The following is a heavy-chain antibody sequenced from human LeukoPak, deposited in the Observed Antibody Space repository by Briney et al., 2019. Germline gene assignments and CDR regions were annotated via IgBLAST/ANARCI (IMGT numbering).Heavy chain of an antibody. CDR3: ARRRTTMGPHDAFDI. D-gene: IGHD4-4*01. J-gene: IGHJ3*02. CDR2: IIPILGIA. V-gene: IGHV1-69*04. Sequence: ASVKVSCKASGGTFSSYAISWVRQAPGQGLEWMGRIIPILGIANYAQKFQGRVTITADKSTSTAYMELSSLRSEDTAVYYCARRRTTMGPHDAFDIWGQGTMVTVSS. CDR1: GGTFSSYA.